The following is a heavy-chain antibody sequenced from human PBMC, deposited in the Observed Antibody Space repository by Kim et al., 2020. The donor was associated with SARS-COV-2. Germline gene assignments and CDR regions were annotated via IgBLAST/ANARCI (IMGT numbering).Heavy chain of an antibody. Sequence: GGSLRLSCAASGFTFSSYEMNWVRQAPGKGLEWVSYISISGSTIYYADSVKGRFTISRDNAKNSLYLQMNSLRAEDTAVYYCARDDYVWGSYRYGSYNWFDPWGQGTLVTVSS. CDR2: ISISGSTI. J-gene: IGHJ5*02. CDR1: GFTFSSYE. V-gene: IGHV3-48*03. D-gene: IGHD3-16*02. CDR3: ARDDYVWGSYRYGSYNWFDP.